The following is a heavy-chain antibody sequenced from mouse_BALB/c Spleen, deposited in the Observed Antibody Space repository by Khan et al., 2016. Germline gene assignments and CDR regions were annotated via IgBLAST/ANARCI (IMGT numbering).Heavy chain of an antibody. Sequence: EVKLEASGGGLVQPGGSMKLSCVVSGFTFSNYWMNWVRQFPEKGLEWIAEIRLQSNNYATHYAESVKGRFTISRDDSKSSVYLQMNNLRPEDTGIYYCTRPFAYWGQGTLVTVSA. J-gene: IGHJ3*01. CDR3: TRPFAY. V-gene: IGHV6-6*02. CDR2: IRLQSNNYAT. CDR1: GFTFSNYW.